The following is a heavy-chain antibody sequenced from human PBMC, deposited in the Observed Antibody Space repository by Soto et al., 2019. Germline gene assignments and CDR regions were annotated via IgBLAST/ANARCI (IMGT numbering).Heavy chain of an antibody. CDR3: ARDRDDFWSGYYTGWFDP. V-gene: IGHV3-33*01. J-gene: IGHJ5*02. CDR2: IWYDGSNK. D-gene: IGHD3-3*01. Sequence: QVQLVESGGGVVQPGRSLRLSCAASGFTFSSYGMHWVRQAPGKGLEWVADIWYDGSNKYYADSVKGRFTISRDNSKNTLYLQMNSLRAEDTAVYYCARDRDDFWSGYYTGWFDPWGQGTLVTVSS. CDR1: GFTFSSYG.